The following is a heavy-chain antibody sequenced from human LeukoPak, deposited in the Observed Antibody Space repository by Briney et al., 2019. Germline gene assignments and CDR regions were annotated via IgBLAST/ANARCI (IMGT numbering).Heavy chain of an antibody. J-gene: IGHJ1*01. D-gene: IGHD3-10*01. CDR1: GGSISTSRYY. V-gene: IGHV4-39*01. Sequence: PSETLSLTCTVSGGSISTSRYYWGWIRQPPGKGLECIGSIFYSGSTYYNPSLKSRVTISVDTSKKQFSLKLSSVTAADTAVYYCARTVGEPGAEYFQHWGQGTLVTVSS. CDR3: ARTVGEPGAEYFQH. CDR2: IFYSGST.